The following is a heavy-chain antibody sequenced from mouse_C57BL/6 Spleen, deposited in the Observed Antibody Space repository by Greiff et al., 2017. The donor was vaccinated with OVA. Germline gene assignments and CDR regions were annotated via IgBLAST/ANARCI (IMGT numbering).Heavy chain of an antibody. J-gene: IGHJ4*01. CDR1: GYSFTSYY. V-gene: IGHV1-66*01. Sequence: VQLQESGPELVKPGASVKISCKASGYSFTSYYIHWVKQRPGQGLEWIGWIYPGSGNTKYNEKFKGKATLTADTSSSTAYMQLSSLTSEDSAVYYCARSDNYYGSFYAMDYWGQGTSVTVSS. CDR3: ARSDNYYGSFYAMDY. D-gene: IGHD1-1*01. CDR2: IYPGSGNT.